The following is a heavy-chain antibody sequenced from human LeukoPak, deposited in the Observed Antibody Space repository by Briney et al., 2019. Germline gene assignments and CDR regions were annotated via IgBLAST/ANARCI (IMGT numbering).Heavy chain of an antibody. V-gene: IGHV1-3*01. CDR3: ARASRDGYLYYFDY. CDR1: GYAFTSYG. CDR2: INGGNGNT. J-gene: IGHJ4*02. D-gene: IGHD5-24*01. Sequence: ASVKVSCKTSGYAFTSYGMHWVRQAPGQSLEWMGWINGGNGNTKYSEKFQGRVTITADESTSTAYMELSSLRSEDTAVYYCARASRDGYLYYFDYWGQGTLVTVSS.